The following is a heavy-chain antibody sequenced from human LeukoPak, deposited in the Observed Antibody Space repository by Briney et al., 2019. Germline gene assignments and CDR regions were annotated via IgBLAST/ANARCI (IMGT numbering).Heavy chain of an antibody. D-gene: IGHD3-22*01. J-gene: IGHJ4*02. CDR1: GFTFSIYA. CDR2: ITSRGEST. V-gene: IGHV3-23*01. Sequence: GGSLRLSCAASGFTFSIYAMSWVRQAPGKGLQWVSSITSRGESTWYVDSVKGRFTITRDNSENTLYLQMNSLRAEDTAVYYCAKVAQYYYDSSGSYYFDYWGQGTLVTVSS. CDR3: AKVAQYYYDSSGSYYFDY.